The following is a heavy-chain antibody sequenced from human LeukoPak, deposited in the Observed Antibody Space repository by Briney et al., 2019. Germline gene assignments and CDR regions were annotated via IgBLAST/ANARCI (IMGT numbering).Heavy chain of an antibody. CDR1: GFTFSSYA. CDR3: ATANTYYYDSSGYYSN. D-gene: IGHD3-22*01. J-gene: IGHJ4*02. CDR2: ISGSGGST. V-gene: IGHV3-23*01. Sequence: GGSLRLSCAASGFTFSSYAMSWVRQAPGKGLEWVSAISGSGGSTYYADSVKGRFTISRDNSKNTLYLQMNSLRAEDTAVYYCATANTYYYDSSGYYSNWGQGTLVTVSS.